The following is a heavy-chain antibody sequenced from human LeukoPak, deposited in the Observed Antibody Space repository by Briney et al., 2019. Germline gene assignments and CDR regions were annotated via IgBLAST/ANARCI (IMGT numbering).Heavy chain of an antibody. Sequence: GGSLRLSCAASGFTFSSYAMHWVRQAPGKGLEYVSGISSNGGSTYYAGSVKGRFTISRDNSKNTVNLQMGSLRIEDTAVYHCARMTLYGSGTVDWGQGILVTVSS. CDR2: ISSNGGST. CDR3: ARMTLYGSGTVD. CDR1: GFTFSSYA. V-gene: IGHV3-64*02. J-gene: IGHJ4*02. D-gene: IGHD3-10*01.